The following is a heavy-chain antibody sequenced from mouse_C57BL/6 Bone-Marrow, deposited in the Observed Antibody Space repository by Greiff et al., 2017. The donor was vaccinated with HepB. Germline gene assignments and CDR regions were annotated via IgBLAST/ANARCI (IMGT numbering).Heavy chain of an antibody. CDR2: ISDGGSYT. D-gene: IGHD1-1*01. V-gene: IGHV5-4*01. Sequence: EVQGVESGGGLVKPGGSLKLSCAASGFTFSSYAMSWVRQTPEKRLEWVATISDGGSYTYYPDNVKGRFTISRDNAKNNLYLQMSHLKSEDTAMYYCARVVITTVVAPDYWGQGTTLTVSS. CDR3: ARVVITTVVAPDY. J-gene: IGHJ2*01. CDR1: GFTFSSYA.